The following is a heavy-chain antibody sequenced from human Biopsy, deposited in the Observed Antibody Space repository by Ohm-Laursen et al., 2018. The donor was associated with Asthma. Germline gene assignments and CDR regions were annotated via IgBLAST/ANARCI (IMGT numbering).Heavy chain of an antibody. D-gene: IGHD3-16*01. CDR1: GYPFTDYI. CDR2: IDPNRGGT. J-gene: IGHJ2*01. V-gene: IGHV1-2*06. CDR3: ARIKIRIGAGTDRYFDL. Sequence: SVKVSCRASGYPFTDYIVHWVRQAPGQGLGWMGRIDPNRGGTNYAQKFLGRVTMTRDTSVNTAFMVLSRLRSDDTAVYYCARIKIRIGAGTDRYFDLWGRGTLVTVSS.